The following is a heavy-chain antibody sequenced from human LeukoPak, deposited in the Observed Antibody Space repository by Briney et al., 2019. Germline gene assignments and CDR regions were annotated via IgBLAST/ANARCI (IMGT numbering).Heavy chain of an antibody. D-gene: IGHD6-6*01. J-gene: IGHJ6*04. CDR1: GGTFSSYA. V-gene: IGHV1-69*05. CDR2: IIPIFGTA. Sequence: SVKVSCKASGGTFSSYAISWVRQAPGQGHEWMGRIIPIFGTANYAQKFQGRVTITTDESTSTAYMELSSLRSEDTAVYYCARDGEYSSSSCMDVWGKGTTVTVSS. CDR3: ARDGEYSSSSCMDV.